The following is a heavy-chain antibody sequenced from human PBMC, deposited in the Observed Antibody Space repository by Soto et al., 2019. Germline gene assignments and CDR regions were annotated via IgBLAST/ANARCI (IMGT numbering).Heavy chain of an antibody. J-gene: IGHJ4*02. CDR3: ARDSGYSYGPLDY. V-gene: IGHV3-66*01. CDR1: GFTVSSNY. Sequence: PGGSLRLSCAASGFTVSSNYMSWVRQAPRKGLEWVSVIYSGGSTYYADSVKGRFTISRDNSKNTLYLQMNSLRAEDTAVYYCARDSGYSYGPLDYWGQGTLVTVSS. CDR2: IYSGGST. D-gene: IGHD5-18*01.